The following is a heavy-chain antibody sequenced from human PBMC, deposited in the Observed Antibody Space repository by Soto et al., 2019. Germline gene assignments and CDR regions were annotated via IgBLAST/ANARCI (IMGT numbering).Heavy chain of an antibody. CDR3: ARPPRLNDALDL. V-gene: IGHV3-74*01. J-gene: IGHJ3*01. CDR2: IDTDGSIT. Sequence: EEQLVESGGSLVQPGGSLRLSCGASGFAFSTYFMHWVRQAPGKGLVWVSSIDTDGSITNYADSVRGRFTISRDNPKKTLYLQMNGLSADDTAVYYCARPPRLNDALDLWSQGTLVTVSS. CDR1: GFAFSTYF.